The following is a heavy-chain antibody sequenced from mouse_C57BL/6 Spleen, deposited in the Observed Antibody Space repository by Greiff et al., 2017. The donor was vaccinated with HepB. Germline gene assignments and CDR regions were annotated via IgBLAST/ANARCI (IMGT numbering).Heavy chain of an antibody. V-gene: IGHV1-50*01. CDR1: GYTFTSYW. CDR3: ARGGGDVYYGNPYYFDY. J-gene: IGHJ2*01. Sequence: QVQLQQPGAELVKPGASVKLSCKASGYTFTSYWMQWVKQRPGQGLEWIGEIDPSDSYTNYNQKFTGKATLTVDKSSSAAYMQLSSLTSEDSAVYYVARGGGDVYYGNPYYFDYWGQGTTLTVSS. D-gene: IGHD2-1*01. CDR2: IDPSDSYT.